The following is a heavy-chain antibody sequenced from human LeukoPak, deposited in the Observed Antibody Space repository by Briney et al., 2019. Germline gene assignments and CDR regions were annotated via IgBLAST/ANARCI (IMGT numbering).Heavy chain of an antibody. J-gene: IGHJ6*02. V-gene: IGHV3-23*01. CDR2: ISGSGGST. D-gene: IGHD1-20*01. CDR3: AKDGLNNWNDAVIGYTDFRYYYYGMDV. Sequence: GGSLRLSCAASGFTFSSYAMSWVRQAPGKGLEWVSAISGSGGSTYYADSVKGRFTISRDNSKNTLYLQMNSLRAEDTAVYYCAKDGLNNWNDAVIGYTDFRYYYYGMDVWGQGTTVTVSS. CDR1: GFTFSSYA.